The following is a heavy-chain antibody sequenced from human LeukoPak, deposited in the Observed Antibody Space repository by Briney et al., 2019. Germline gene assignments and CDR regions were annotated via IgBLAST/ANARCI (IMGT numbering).Heavy chain of an antibody. CDR3: ARSPAAYVWGSYRYSGYFDY. CDR1: GGSISSYY. V-gene: IGHV4-59*01. J-gene: IGHJ4*02. CDR2: IYYSGST. D-gene: IGHD3-16*02. Sequence: SETLSLTCTVSGGSISSYYWSWIRQPPGKGLEWIGYIYYSGSTNYNPSLKSRVTISVDTSKNQFSLKLSSVTAADTAVYYCARSPAAYVWGSYRYSGYFDYWGQGTLVTVSS.